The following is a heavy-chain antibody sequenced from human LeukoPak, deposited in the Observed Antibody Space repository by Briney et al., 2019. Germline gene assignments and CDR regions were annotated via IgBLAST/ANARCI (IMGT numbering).Heavy chain of an antibody. J-gene: IGHJ4*02. D-gene: IGHD3-22*01. V-gene: IGHV1-69*04. CDR3: ARDQLDGAVVNHPIFDY. CDR1: GGTFSSYA. CDR2: IIPILGIA. Sequence: SVKVSCKASGGTFSSYAISWVRQAPGQGLEWMGRIIPILGIANYAQKFQSRVTITADKSTSTAYMELSSLRSEDAAVYYCARDQLDGAVVNHPIFDYWGQGTLVTVSS.